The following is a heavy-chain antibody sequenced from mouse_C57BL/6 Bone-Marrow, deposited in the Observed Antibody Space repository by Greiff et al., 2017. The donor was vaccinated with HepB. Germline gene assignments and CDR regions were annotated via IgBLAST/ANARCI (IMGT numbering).Heavy chain of an antibody. D-gene: IGHD1-1*01. Sequence: QVQLQQPGAELVKPGASVKLSCKASGYTFTSYWMQWVKQRPGQGLEWIGEIDPSDSYTNYNLKFKGKATLTVDTSSSTAYMQLSSLTSEDSAVYYCASYGSSCGYWGQGTTLTVSS. CDR3: ASYGSSCGY. J-gene: IGHJ2*01. CDR1: GYTFTSYW. V-gene: IGHV1-50*01. CDR2: IDPSDSYT.